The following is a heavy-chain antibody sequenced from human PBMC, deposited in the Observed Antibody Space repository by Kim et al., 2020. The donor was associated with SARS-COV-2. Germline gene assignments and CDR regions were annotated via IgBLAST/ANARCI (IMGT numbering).Heavy chain of an antibody. V-gene: IGHV1-8*02. D-gene: IGHD2-2*01. CDR3: ARDRASSSKGWFDP. CDR2: MNPNSGDS. CDR1: GFSFTTYD. J-gene: IGHJ5*02. Sequence: ASVKVSCKSSGFSFTTYDINWVRQATGQGLEWMGWMNPNSGDSGYAQKFQGRVTMTRDTSISTAFMELSSLTSEDTAVCYCARDRASSSKGWFDPWGQGTLVTVSS.